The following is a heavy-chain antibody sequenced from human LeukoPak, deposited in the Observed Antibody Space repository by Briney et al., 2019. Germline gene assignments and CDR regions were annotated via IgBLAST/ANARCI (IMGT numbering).Heavy chain of an antibody. CDR1: GXSFTSCC. CDR2: IYPGDSDT. V-gene: IGHV5-51*01. D-gene: IGHD3-10*01. Sequence: GESLKISFKGSGXSFTSCCIGWVRQMPGKGLEWMGIIYPGDSDTRYSPSFQGQVTISADTSISTAYLQWSSLKASDTAMYYCARQPLGSPPGSYFDYWGQGTLVTVSS. J-gene: IGHJ4*02. CDR3: ARQPLGSPPGSYFDY.